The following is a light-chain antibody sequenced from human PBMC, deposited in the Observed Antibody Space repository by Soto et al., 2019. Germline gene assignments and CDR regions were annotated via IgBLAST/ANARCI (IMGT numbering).Light chain of an antibody. CDR2: GAS. V-gene: IGKV3D-15*01. J-gene: IGKJ1*01. Sequence: EIVMTQSPATLSVSPGERATLSCRASQSVSSNLAWYQQKPGQAPRLLIYGASIRATGIPARFSGSGSGTEFTITISSLQSEDFAVYYCQRYNNWPPFGQGTKVEIK. CDR3: QRYNNWPP. CDR1: QSVSSN.